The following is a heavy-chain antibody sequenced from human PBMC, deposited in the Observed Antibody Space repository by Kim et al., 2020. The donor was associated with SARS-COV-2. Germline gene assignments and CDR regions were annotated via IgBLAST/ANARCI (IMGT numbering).Heavy chain of an antibody. CDR2: INHSGST. V-gene: IGHV4-34*01. J-gene: IGHJ4*02. CDR3: ARGWSPDY. D-gene: IGHD3-3*01. Sequence: SETLSLTCAVYGGSFSGYYWSWIRQPPGKGLEWIGEINHSGSTNYNPSLKSRVTISVDTSKNQFSLKLSSVTGADTAVYYCARGWSPDYWGQGTLVTVSS. CDR1: GGSFSGYY.